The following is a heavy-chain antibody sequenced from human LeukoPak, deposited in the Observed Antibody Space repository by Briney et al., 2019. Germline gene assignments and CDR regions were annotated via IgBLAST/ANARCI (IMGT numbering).Heavy chain of an antibody. CDR2: IYYSGST. CDR3: AKYYYDTSGLIYLDY. D-gene: IGHD3-22*01. Sequence: PSETLSLTCTVSGDPISSYYWSWIRQPPGKGLELIGYIYYSGSTNYNPSLKSRVTLSVDTSKNQFSLKLSSVTAADTAVYYCAKYYYDTSGLIYLDYWGQGTLVTVSS. V-gene: IGHV4-59*08. J-gene: IGHJ4*02. CDR1: GDPISSYY.